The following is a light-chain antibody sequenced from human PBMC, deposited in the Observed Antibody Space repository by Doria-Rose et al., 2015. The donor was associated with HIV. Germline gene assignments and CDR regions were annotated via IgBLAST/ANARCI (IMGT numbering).Light chain of an antibody. CDR1: QRFSSTY. V-gene: IGKV3-20*01. J-gene: IGKJ1*01. CDR3: HQYGTSWT. CDR2: DGS. Sequence: EIVMTQSPGTLSLSPGERATLSCRASQRFSSTYLAWYQQKPGQSPSLLIYDGSTRAPGIPDRFSASGSGTDFTLTINRLEPEDFALYYCHQYGTSWTFGQGTKVE.